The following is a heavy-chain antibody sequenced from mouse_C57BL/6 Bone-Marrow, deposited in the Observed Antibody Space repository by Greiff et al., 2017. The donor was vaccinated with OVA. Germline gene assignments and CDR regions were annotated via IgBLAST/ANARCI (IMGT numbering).Heavy chain of an antibody. D-gene: IGHD1-1*01. J-gene: IGHJ2*01. CDR1: GYTFTDYY. CDR2: IYPGSGNT. CDR3: ARWDYGSSRDY. V-gene: IGHV1-76*01. Sequence: VQLQQSGAELVRPGASVKLSCKASGYTFTDYYINWVKQRPGQGLEWIARIYPGSGNTYYNEKFKGKATLTAEKSSSTAYMQLSSLTSEDSAVYFCARWDYGSSRDYWGQGTTLTVSS.